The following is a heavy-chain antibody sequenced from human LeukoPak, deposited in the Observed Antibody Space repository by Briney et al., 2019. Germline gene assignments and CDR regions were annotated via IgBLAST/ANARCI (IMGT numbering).Heavy chain of an antibody. CDR1: GFTFSNAA. V-gene: IGHV3-23*01. Sequence: PGGSLRLSCGASGFTFSNAAMSWVRQAPGKGLEWVSVISGSGGSTHYADSVKGRFTISRDNSKNTLYLQMNGLRADDTAVYYCLCYYASATFYWGQGTLVTVSS. CDR3: LCYYASATFY. J-gene: IGHJ4*02. CDR2: ISGSGGST. D-gene: IGHD3-10*01.